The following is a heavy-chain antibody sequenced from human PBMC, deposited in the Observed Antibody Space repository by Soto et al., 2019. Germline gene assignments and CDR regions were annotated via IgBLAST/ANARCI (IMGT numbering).Heavy chain of an antibody. D-gene: IGHD4-17*01. CDR3: AKDPPDYGEEGDAFDI. CDR2: ISGSGGST. CDR1: GFTFSSYA. J-gene: IGHJ3*02. V-gene: IGHV3-23*01. Sequence: EGQLLESGGGLVQPGGSLRLSCATSGFTFSSYAMSLLRQAPGKGLEWVSAISGSGGSTYYADSVKGRFTIFRDNSKNTLYLQMNLLRAEDTVVYYYAKDPPDYGEEGDAFDIWGHVTMVTVS.